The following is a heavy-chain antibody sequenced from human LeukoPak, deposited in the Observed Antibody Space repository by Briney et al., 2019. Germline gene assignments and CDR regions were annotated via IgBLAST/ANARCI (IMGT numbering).Heavy chain of an antibody. CDR1: GYTFNKYW. Sequence: GESLHISCQASGYTFNKYWIGWVRQMPGKGLEWMGIIYPGDSDSRYSPSSQGQVTISVDKSISTTYLQWSSLKASDTAMYYCARLFRNSSDGGVDHWGQGTLVAVSS. V-gene: IGHV5-51*01. CDR2: IYPGDSDS. J-gene: IGHJ4*02. D-gene: IGHD1-1*01. CDR3: ARLFRNSSDGGVDH.